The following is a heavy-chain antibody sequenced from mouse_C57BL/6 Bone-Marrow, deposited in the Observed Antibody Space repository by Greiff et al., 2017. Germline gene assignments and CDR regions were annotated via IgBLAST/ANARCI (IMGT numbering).Heavy chain of an antibody. CDR2: INPYNGGT. Sequence: EVQLQQSGPVLVKPGASVKMSCKASGYTFTDYYMNWVKQSHGKSLEWIGVINPYNGGTSYNQKFKGKATLTVDKSSSTAYMELNSLTSEDSAVYYCARHHYYGSSYYAMDYWGQGTSVTVSS. V-gene: IGHV1-19*01. CDR3: ARHHYYGSSYYAMDY. CDR1: GYTFTDYY. D-gene: IGHD1-1*01. J-gene: IGHJ4*01.